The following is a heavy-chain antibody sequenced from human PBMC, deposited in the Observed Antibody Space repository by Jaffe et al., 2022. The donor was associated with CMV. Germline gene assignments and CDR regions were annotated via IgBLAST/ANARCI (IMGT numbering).Heavy chain of an antibody. CDR3: ARGYMGGWSYYYYGMDV. CDR2: IYYSGST. D-gene: IGHD6-19*01. Sequence: QVQLQESGPGLVKPSETLSLTCTVSGGSISSYYWSWIRQPPGKGLEWIGYIYYSGSTNYNPSLKSRVTISVDTSKNQFSLKLSSVTAADTAVYYCARGYMGGWSYYYYGMDVWGQGTTVTVSS. J-gene: IGHJ6*02. CDR1: GGSISSYY. V-gene: IGHV4-59*01.